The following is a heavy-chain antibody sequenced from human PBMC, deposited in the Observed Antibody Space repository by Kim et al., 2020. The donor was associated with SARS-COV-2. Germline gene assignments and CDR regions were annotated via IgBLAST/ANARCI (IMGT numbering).Heavy chain of an antibody. D-gene: IGHD3-10*01. CDR2: ISSTSSTI. V-gene: IGHV3-48*02. J-gene: IGHJ3*02. CDR3: ARGDGSGSYKDDALDI. CDR1: GFTFSDYS. Sequence: GGSLRLSCAASGFTFSDYSMNWVRQAQGKGLEWVSYISSTSSTIYYADSVKGRFTISRDNAENSLYLQMNSLRDEDTAVYYCARGDGSGSYKDDALDIWGQGTMVTVSS.